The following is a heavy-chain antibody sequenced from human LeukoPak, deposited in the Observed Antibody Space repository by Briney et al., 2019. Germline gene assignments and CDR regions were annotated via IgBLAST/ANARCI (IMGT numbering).Heavy chain of an antibody. J-gene: IGHJ4*02. CDR3: ARAPQQLPHT. V-gene: IGHV3-30*04. CDR1: GFTFSSYA. Sequence: GGSLRLSCAASGFTFSSYAMHWVRQAPGKGLEWVAVISYDGSNKYYADSVKGRFTISRDNAKNTLYLQMNSLRAEDTAVYYCARAPQQLPHTWGQGTLVTVSS. CDR2: ISYDGSNK. D-gene: IGHD6-13*01.